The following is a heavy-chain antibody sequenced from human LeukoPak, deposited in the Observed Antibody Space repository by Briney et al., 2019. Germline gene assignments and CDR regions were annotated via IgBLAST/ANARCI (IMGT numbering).Heavy chain of an antibody. CDR2: ISSSSSYI. CDR3: ASTSGYSGSYYLVSPNPRNWFDP. D-gene: IGHD1-26*01. Sequence: GGSLRLSCAASGFTFSSYSMNWVRQAPGKGLEWVSSISSSSSYIYYADSVKGRFTISRDNAKNSLYLQMNSLRAEDTAVYYCASTSGYSGSYYLVSPNPRNWFDPWGQGTLVTVSS. CDR1: GFTFSSYS. J-gene: IGHJ5*02. V-gene: IGHV3-21*01.